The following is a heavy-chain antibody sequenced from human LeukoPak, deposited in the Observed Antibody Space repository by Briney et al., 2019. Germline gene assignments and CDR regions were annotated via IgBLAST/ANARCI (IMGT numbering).Heavy chain of an antibody. CDR3: ARSPTKRVPEDY. CDR1: GGSISSSYYY. D-gene: IGHD2-2*01. J-gene: IGHJ4*02. Sequence: SETLSLTCTVSGGSISSSYYYWGWIRQPPGKGLEWIGSIYYSGSTYYSPSLKSRVTISVDKSKNQFSLRLTSVTAADTAVYYCARSPTKRVPEDYWGQGTLVTVSS. V-gene: IGHV4-39*07. CDR2: IYYSGST.